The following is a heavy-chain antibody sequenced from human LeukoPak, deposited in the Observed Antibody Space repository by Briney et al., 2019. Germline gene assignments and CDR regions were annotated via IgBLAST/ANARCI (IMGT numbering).Heavy chain of an antibody. V-gene: IGHV4-39*07. CDR3: ARGTMVRYISDWFDP. CDR2: IYYSGST. D-gene: IGHD3-10*01. Sequence: SQTLSLTCTVSGGSISSGSYYWSWIRQPPGKGLEWIGSIYYSGSTYYNPSLKSRVTISVDTSKNQFSLKLSSVTAADTAVYYCARGTMVRYISDWFDPGGQGTLVTVSS. CDR1: GGSISSGSYY. J-gene: IGHJ5*02.